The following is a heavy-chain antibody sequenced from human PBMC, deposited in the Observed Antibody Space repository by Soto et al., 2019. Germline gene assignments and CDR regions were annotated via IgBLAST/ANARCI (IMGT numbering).Heavy chain of an antibody. Sequence: GGSLRLSCAASGFTFSSYAIHWVRQAPGKGLEWVAVISYDGSNKYYADSVKGRFTISRDNSKNTLYLQMNSLRAEDTAVYYCARDRAVLPSYYFDYWGQGTLVTVS. CDR3: ARDRAVLPSYYFDY. V-gene: IGHV3-30-3*01. D-gene: IGHD3-10*01. J-gene: IGHJ4*02. CDR2: ISYDGSNK. CDR1: GFTFSSYA.